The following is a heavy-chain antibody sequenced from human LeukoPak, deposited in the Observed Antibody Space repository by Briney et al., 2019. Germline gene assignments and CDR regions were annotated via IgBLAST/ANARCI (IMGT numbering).Heavy chain of an antibody. J-gene: IGHJ4*02. Sequence: GASVKVSCKASGYTFTSYYMHWVRQAPGQGLEWMGIINPSGGSTSYAQKFQGRVTMTRDTSTSTVYMELSSLRSEDTAVYYCAREALGERLGSTSFEVDYWGQGTLVTVSS. CDR2: INPSGGST. CDR1: GYTFTSYY. D-gene: IGHD2-2*01. CDR3: AREALGERLGSTSFEVDY. V-gene: IGHV1-46*01.